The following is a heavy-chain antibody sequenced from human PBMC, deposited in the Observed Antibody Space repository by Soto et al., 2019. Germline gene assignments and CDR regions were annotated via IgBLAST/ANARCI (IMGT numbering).Heavy chain of an antibody. J-gene: IGHJ5*02. D-gene: IGHD6-13*01. CDR1: GGSISSYY. CDR3: ARGDSSSSDWFDP. CDR2: IYYSGST. Sequence: SETLSLTCTVSGGSISSYYWSWIRQPPGKGLEWIGYIYYSGSTNYNPSLKSRVTISVDTSKNQFSLKLSSVTAADTAVYYCARGDSSSSDWFDPWGQGTLVTVS. V-gene: IGHV4-59*01.